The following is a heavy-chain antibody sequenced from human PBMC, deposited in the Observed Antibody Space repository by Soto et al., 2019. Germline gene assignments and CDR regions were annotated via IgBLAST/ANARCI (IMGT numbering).Heavy chain of an antibody. D-gene: IGHD1-26*01. J-gene: IGHJ4*02. CDR1: GFSLTTDRVG. Sequence: QITLKESGPTLVKPTQTLTLTCTFSGFSLTTDRVGVGWIRQPPGEALERLAVIYWDDSKTYRPSLESRLTITEDTSKNQVALTMTNMDSLDTATYYCAHAYGGRSLYWGQGTLVTVSS. V-gene: IGHV2-5*02. CDR3: AHAYGGRSLY. CDR2: IYWDDSK.